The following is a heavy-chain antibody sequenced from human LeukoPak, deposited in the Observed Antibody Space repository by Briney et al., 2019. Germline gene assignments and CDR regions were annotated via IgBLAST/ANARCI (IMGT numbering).Heavy chain of an antibody. CDR3: ARDAEYDYVWGSSPGGIY. Sequence: GSLRLSCAASGFTFSSYGMHWVRQAPGKGLEWVAVISYDGSNKYYADSVKGRFTISRDNSKNTLSLQMNSLRAEDTAVYYCARDAEYDYVWGSSPGGIYWGQGTLVIVSS. D-gene: IGHD3-16*01. CDR2: ISYDGSNK. CDR1: GFTFSSYG. V-gene: IGHV3-30*03. J-gene: IGHJ4*02.